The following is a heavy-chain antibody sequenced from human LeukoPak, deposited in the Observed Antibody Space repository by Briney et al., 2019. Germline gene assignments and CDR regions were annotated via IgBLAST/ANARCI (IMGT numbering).Heavy chain of an antibody. D-gene: IGHD3-22*01. Sequence: SETLSHTCAVYGGSFTDYYWSWVRQPPGKGLEWIGEINHSGSTNYNPSLESRVIISVDTSKNQFSLKLRSVTAADTAAYYCARGGGGSSGYYYGYWGQGTVVTVSS. CDR3: ARGGGGSSGYYYGY. V-gene: IGHV4-34*01. CDR1: GGSFTDYY. J-gene: IGHJ4*02. CDR2: INHSGST.